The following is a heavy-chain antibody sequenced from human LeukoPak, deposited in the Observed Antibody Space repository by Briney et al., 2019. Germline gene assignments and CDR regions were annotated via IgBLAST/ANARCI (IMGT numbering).Heavy chain of an antibody. J-gene: IGHJ4*02. CDR1: GCTFSSYC. D-gene: IGHD3-10*01. CDR3: ARDSSGSYSQGFDY. Sequence: GGSLTLSCAASGCTFSSYCMSWVRQAPGKGLEWVANINQDGSEKYYVDSVKGRFTISRDNAKNSQYLQMNSLRAEDTAVYYCARDSSGSYSQGFDYWGQGTLVTVSS. CDR2: INQDGSEK. V-gene: IGHV3-7*01.